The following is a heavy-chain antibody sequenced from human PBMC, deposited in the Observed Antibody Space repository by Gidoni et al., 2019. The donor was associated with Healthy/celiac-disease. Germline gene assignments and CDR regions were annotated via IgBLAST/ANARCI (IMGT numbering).Heavy chain of an antibody. CDR3: ARDRGYSYGYPGYYYGMDV. V-gene: IGHV3-33*01. J-gene: IGHJ6*02. CDR1: GFTFSSYG. Sequence: VQLVESWGGVVQPGRSLRLFCAASGFTFSSYGMHWVRQAPGKALEWVAVIWYDGSNKYYADSVKGRLTISRDNSKNTLYLQMNSLRAEDTAVYYCARDRGYSYGYPGYYYGMDVWGQGTTVTVSS. D-gene: IGHD5-18*01. CDR2: IWYDGSNK.